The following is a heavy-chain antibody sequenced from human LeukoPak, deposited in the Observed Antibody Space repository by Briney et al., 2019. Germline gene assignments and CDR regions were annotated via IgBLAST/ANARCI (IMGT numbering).Heavy chain of an antibody. D-gene: IGHD3-22*01. Sequence: PGGSLRLSCAASGFTFSNYAMTWVRQAPGKGLECVSVISGSGSNTDYADSVKGRFTISRDNSKNTLSLQMNSLRAEDTAVYYCARGPVLSGYPYFDYWGQGTLVTVSS. CDR1: GFTFSNYA. V-gene: IGHV3-23*01. CDR3: ARGPVLSGYPYFDY. J-gene: IGHJ4*02. CDR2: ISGSGSNT.